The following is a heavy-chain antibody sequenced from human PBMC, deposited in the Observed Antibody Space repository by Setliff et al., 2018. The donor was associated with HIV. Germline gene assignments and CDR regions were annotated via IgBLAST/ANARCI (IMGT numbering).Heavy chain of an antibody. CDR2: INHSGIS. D-gene: IGHD3-3*01. Sequence: ETLSLTCAVYGGSFSDHYWSWIRQPPGKGLEWIGEINHSGISNFNPSLKSRVSIPIDTPRSQFSLKLSSVTAAGTAVYYCARGGGLWSGQLDYWGQGTLVTVSS. V-gene: IGHV4-34*01. CDR1: GGSFSDHY. J-gene: IGHJ4*02. CDR3: ARGGGLWSGQLDY.